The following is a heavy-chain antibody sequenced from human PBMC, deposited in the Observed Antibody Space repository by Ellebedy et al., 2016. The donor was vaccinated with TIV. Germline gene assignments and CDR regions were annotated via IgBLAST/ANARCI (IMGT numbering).Heavy chain of an antibody. V-gene: IGHV4-39*02. CDR3: ARRDFTLFGATAPLDV. CDR2: IYYTGTA. Sequence: MPSETLSLTCTVSGASISGSAHYWGWIRQPPGKRLEWIGAIYYTGTAYYNPSLKSRVTISVDTSKNHFSLRLNYVTAADTAVYYCARRDFTLFGATAPLDVWGLGTMVTVSS. J-gene: IGHJ3*01. CDR1: GASISGSAHY. D-gene: IGHD3-3*01.